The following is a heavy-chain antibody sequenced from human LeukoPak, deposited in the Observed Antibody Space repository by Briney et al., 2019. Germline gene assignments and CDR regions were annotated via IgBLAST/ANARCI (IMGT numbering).Heavy chain of an antibody. CDR2: IYYSGSS. V-gene: IGHV4-59*01. J-gene: IGHJ4*02. CDR3: ARGGTYSSFDS. D-gene: IGHD6-13*01. Sequence: SEPLSLTCTVSGGSISTYYWSWLRQPPGKGLEWIGYIYYSGSSNLSPPLKSRVTISVDTSKNQYSLKLTSVTAADTAVYYCARGGTYSSFDSWGQGTLVLVFS. CDR1: GGSISTYY.